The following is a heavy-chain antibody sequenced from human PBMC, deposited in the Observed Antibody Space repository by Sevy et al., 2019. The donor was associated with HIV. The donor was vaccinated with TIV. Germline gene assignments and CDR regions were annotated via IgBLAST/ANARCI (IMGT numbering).Heavy chain of an antibody. Sequence: GGSLRLSCAASGITFDDYGLHWVRQVPGKGLEWVSGISVNSGTIAYADSVKGRYTISRDDAKNSLYLQMNSLRAEDTALYNGAKAPTSQDYSSGGVSYFDYWGQGTPVTVSS. CDR3: AKAPTSQDYSSGGVSYFDY. V-gene: IGHV3-9*01. J-gene: IGHJ4*02. CDR1: GITFDDYG. D-gene: IGHD4-4*01. CDR2: ISVNSGTI.